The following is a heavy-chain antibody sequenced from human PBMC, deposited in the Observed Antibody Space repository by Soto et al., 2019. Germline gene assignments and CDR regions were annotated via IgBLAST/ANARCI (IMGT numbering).Heavy chain of an antibody. Sequence: GGSLRLSCAASGFTFSSYAMSWVRQAPGKGLEWVSAISGSGGSTYYADSVKGRFTISRDNAKNTLYLQMNSLGAEDTAVYYCAKVSITMVRGVIPFCFDYWGQGTLVTVSS. CDR3: AKVSITMVRGVIPFCFDY. CDR2: ISGSGGST. V-gene: IGHV3-23*01. D-gene: IGHD3-10*01. J-gene: IGHJ4*02. CDR1: GFTFSSYA.